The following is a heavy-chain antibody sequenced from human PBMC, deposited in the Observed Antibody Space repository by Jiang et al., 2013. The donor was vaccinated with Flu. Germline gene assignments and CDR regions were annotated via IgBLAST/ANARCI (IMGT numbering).Heavy chain of an antibody. V-gene: IGHV1-2*02. CDR1: GYTFTGYY. J-gene: IGHJ4*02. CDR2: INPNSGGT. Sequence: GAEVKKPGASVKVSCKASGYTFTGYYMHWVRQAPGQGLEWMGWINPNSGGTNYAQKFQGRVTMTRDTSISTAYMELSRLRSDDTAVYYCARETLKLGIRGYFDYWGQGTLVTVSS. CDR3: ARETLKLGIRGYFDY. D-gene: IGHD7-27*01.